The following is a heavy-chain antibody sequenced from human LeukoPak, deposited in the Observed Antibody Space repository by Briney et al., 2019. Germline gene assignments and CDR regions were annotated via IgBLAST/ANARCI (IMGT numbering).Heavy chain of an antibody. CDR3: ARLGSSSPNWYFDL. J-gene: IGHJ2*01. CDR1: GGSISSSTYY. CDR2: ISYSGST. Sequence: PSETLSLTCNVFGGSISSSTYYWGWIRQPPGKGLEWIGRISYSGSTYHNPSLKSRVTMSVDTSKNQFSLKLTSVTAADTAVYDCARLGSSSPNWYFDLWGHGTLVTVSS. V-gene: IGHV4-39*01. D-gene: IGHD6-6*01.